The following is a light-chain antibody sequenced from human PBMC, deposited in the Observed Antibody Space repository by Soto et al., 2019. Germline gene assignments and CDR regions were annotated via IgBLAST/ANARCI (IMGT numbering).Light chain of an antibody. J-gene: IGKJ4*01. CDR3: QQYNSWPLT. Sequence: DIVMTQSPDSLAVSLGERATINCKSSQSIFYSSNNKNYLTWYQQKPGQPPKLLIYWASTRESGVPDRFSGSGSGTDFTLTISSLQAEDVAVYYCQQYNSWPLTFGGGTKVDIK. CDR1: QSIFYSSNNKNY. CDR2: WAS. V-gene: IGKV4-1*01.